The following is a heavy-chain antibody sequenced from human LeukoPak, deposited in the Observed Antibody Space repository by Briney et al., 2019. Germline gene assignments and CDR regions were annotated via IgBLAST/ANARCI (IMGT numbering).Heavy chain of an antibody. CDR3: ARRGTYSGWFDY. V-gene: IGHV4-59*08. CDR1: GGSISSYY. Sequence: SETLSLTCTVSGGSISSYYWSWIRQPPGKGLEWIGYIYYSGSTNYNPSLKSRVTISVDTSKNQFSLKLSSVTAADTAVYYCARRGTYSGWFDYWGQGTLVTVS. CDR2: IYYSGST. J-gene: IGHJ4*02. D-gene: IGHD6-19*01.